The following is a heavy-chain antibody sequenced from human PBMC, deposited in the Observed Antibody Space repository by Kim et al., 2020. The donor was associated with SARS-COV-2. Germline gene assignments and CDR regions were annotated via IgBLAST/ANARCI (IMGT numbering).Heavy chain of an antibody. CDR2: INAGNGNT. D-gene: IGHD6-19*01. V-gene: IGHV1-3*01. J-gene: IGHJ4*02. CDR3: ARDRFLEEQWLVQGEDY. CDR1: GYTFTSYA. Sequence: ASVKVSCKASGYTFTSYAMHWVRQAPGQRLEWMGWINAGNGNTKYSQKFQGRVTITRDTSASTAYMELSSLRSEDTAVYYCARDRFLEEQWLVQGEDYWGQGTLVTVSS.